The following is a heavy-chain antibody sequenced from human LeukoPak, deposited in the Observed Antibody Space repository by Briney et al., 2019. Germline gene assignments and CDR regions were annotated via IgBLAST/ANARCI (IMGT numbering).Heavy chain of an antibody. J-gene: IGHJ6*03. CDR1: GFTFSIYS. D-gene: IGHD2-2*03. V-gene: IGHV3-21*01. CDR2: ISSSSSYI. CDR3: ARDGGYCSSTRCDYYYYMDV. Sequence: GGSLRLSCAASGFTFSIYSMNWVRQAPGKGLEWVSSISSSSSYIYYADSVKGRFTISRDNAKNSLYLQMNSLRAEDTAVYYCARDGGYCSSTRCDYYYYMDVWGKGTTVTVSS.